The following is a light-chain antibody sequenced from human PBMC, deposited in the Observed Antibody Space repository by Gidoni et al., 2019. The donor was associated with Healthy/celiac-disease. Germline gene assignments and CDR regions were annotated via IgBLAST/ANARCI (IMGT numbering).Light chain of an antibody. CDR1: ALQKQY. CDR3: QSADSSGTHVV. Sequence: SYELTQPPSVSVSPGQTARITCSGDALQKQYAYWYQQKPGPAPVLVIYKDSERPSGIPERFSGSSSGTTVTLTISGVQAEDEADYYCQSADSSGTHVVFGGGTKLTVL. CDR2: KDS. V-gene: IGLV3-25*03. J-gene: IGLJ2*01.